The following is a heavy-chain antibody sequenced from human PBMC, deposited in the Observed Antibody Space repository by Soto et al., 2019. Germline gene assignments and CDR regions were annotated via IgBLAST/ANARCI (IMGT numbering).Heavy chain of an antibody. CDR3: AKDRRAGGNSAFYFDF. CDR1: GFKFSNYA. V-gene: IGHV3-23*01. CDR2: ISATGGGT. D-gene: IGHD3-16*01. J-gene: IGHJ4*02. Sequence: GGSLRLSCAASGFKFSNYAMSWVHQAPGKGLEWVSLISATGGGTYYADSVKGRFTISRDNSHNTLYLQVHSLTAEDTAAYYCAKDRRAGGNSAFYFDFWGQGAQVTVSS.